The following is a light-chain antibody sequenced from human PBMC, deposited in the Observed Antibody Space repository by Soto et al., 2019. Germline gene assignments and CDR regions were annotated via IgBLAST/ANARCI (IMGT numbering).Light chain of an antibody. CDR1: QSVSSS. CDR2: YAS. V-gene: IGKV3-15*01. CDR3: RHYKQWPLA. Sequence: EIVLTQSPGTLSLSPGERATLSCRACQSVSSSDLAWYQQKSGQAPRLLIYYASTRATGVPARFSGSGSATQFIITISSLQSEDVGSYYCRHYKQWPLALGGGTKVDIK. J-gene: IGKJ4*02.